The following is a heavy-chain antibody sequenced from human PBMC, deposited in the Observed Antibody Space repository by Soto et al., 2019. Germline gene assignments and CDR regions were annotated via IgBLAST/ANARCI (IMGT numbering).Heavy chain of an antibody. CDR3: AKEMYYDVLIGPPPLDY. CDR2: ISWNSATI. CDR1: GFTFHDYA. D-gene: IGHD3-9*01. Sequence: QPGGSLRLSCAASGFTFHDYAMHWVRQAPGKGLEWVSGISWNSATIGYADSVKGRFTVSRDNAKNSLYLQMNSLRAEDTAFYYCAKEMYYDVLIGPPPLDYWGQGTLVTVSS. V-gene: IGHV3-9*01. J-gene: IGHJ4*02.